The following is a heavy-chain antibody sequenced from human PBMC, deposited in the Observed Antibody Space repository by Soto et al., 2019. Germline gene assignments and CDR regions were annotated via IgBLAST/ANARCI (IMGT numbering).Heavy chain of an antibody. CDR1: GYSFSTYG. D-gene: IGHD1-7*01. Sequence: QVQLVQSGAEVKKPGASVKVSCKASGYSFSTYGISWVRQAPGQGLEWMGWISAYTYNTNYAQKFQGRVTRTTDSSTSAAYLALRSLRSDDTAVYYCARSAGTSHHVDYWGQGTLVTVSS. V-gene: IGHV1-18*01. CDR3: ARSAGTSHHVDY. CDR2: ISAYTYNT. J-gene: IGHJ4*02.